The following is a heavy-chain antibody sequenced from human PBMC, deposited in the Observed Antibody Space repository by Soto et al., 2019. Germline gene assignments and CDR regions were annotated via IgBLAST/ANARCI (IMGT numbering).Heavy chain of an antibody. D-gene: IGHD2-15*01. CDR3: ARDQTASGGYSDS. Sequence: PGGSLRLSCEASGFPFSSFGIHWVRQAPGKGLEWLAIIWNDGSNEYYADSVKGRFTISRDNSKNTVYLQVSNLRAEDTAVYFCARDQTASGGYSDSWGQGTLVTVSS. V-gene: IGHV3-33*01. CDR2: IWNDGSNE. J-gene: IGHJ4*02. CDR1: GFPFSSFG.